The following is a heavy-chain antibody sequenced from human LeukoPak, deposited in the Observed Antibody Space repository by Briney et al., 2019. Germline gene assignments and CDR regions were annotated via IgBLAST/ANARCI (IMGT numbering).Heavy chain of an antibody. CDR2: INPNSGGA. CDR1: RYTFIDYY. Sequence: ASVKVSCKTSRYTFIDYYIHWVRQAPGQGLEWVGWINPNSGGAKYAQKSQDRVTMTRDTSISTAYMGLSRLRSDDTAVYYCAKGRVVAGSKSLTYHWLDPWGQGTLVTVSS. CDR3: AKGRVVAGSKSLTYHWLDP. V-gene: IGHV1-2*02. D-gene: IGHD6-19*01. J-gene: IGHJ5*02.